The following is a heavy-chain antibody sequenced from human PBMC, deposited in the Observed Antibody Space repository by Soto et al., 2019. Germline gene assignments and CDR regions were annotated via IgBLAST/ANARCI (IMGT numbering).Heavy chain of an antibody. V-gene: IGHV3-23*01. CDR3: AKDRELLWFGELLYGPLFDY. J-gene: IGHJ4*02. D-gene: IGHD3-10*01. Sequence: GGSLRLSCAASGFTFSSYAMSWVRQAPGKGLGWVSGISGSGDSTYYADSVKGRFTISRDNSKNTLYLQMNSLRAEDTAVYYCAKDRELLWFGELLYGPLFDYWGQGTLVTVSS. CDR1: GFTFSSYA. CDR2: ISGSGDST.